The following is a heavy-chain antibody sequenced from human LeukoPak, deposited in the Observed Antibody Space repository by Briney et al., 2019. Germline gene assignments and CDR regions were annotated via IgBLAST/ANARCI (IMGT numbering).Heavy chain of an antibody. CDR3: ARGTGDIVVVSDY. D-gene: IGHD2-2*01. CDR2: INSDGINT. V-gene: IGHV3-74*01. Sequence: GGSLRLSCAASGFTFSNYWMHWVRQAPGKGLVWVSRINSDGINTSYADSVKGRFTISRDNAKKTLNLQMNSLRADDTAVYYCARGTGDIVVVSDYWGQGTLVTVSS. CDR1: GFTFSNYW. J-gene: IGHJ4*02.